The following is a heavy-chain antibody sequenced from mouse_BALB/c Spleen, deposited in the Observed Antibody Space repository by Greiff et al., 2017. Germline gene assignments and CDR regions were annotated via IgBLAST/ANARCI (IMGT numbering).Heavy chain of an antibody. J-gene: IGHJ3*01. CDR3: AAYDYDAGFAY. CDR1: GFNIKDTY. CDR2: IDPANGNT. V-gene: IGHV14-3*02. D-gene: IGHD2-4*01. Sequence: EVQLQESGAELVKPGASVKLSCTASGFNIKDTYMHWVKQRPEQGLEWIGRIDPANGNTKYDPKFQGKATITADTSSNTAYLQLSSLTSEDTAVYYCAAYDYDAGFAYWGQGTLVTVSA.